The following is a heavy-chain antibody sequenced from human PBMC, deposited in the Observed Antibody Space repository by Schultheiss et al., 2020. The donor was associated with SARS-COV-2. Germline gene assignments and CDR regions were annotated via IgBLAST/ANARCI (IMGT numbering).Heavy chain of an antibody. CDR2: ISSSSSYI. CDR3: AKDPARELLRVGWFDP. J-gene: IGHJ5*02. V-gene: IGHV3-23*01. D-gene: IGHD1-26*01. CDR1: GFTFGDYA. Sequence: GGSLRLSCTASGFTFGDYAMSWFRQAPGKGLEWVSSISSSSSYIYYADPVKGRFTISRDNSKNTLYLQMNSLRAEDTAVYYCAKDPARELLRVGWFDPWGQGTLVTVSS.